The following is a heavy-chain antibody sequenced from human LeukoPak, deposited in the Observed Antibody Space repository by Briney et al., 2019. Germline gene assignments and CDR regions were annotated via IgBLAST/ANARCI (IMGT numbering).Heavy chain of an antibody. V-gene: IGHV4-34*01. Sequence: PSETLSLTCAVYGGSFSGYYWSWIRQPPGKGLEWIGEINHSGSTNYNPSLKSRVTISVDTSKNQFSLKLSSVTAADTAVYYCARHLYGSGSPYYFDYWGQGTLVTVSS. CDR1: GGSFSGYY. CDR3: ARHLYGSGSPYYFDY. CDR2: INHSGST. D-gene: IGHD3-10*01. J-gene: IGHJ4*02.